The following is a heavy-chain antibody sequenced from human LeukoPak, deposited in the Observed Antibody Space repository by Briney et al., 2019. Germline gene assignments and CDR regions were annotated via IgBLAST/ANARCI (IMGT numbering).Heavy chain of an antibody. J-gene: IGHJ4*02. CDR2: IKSKTDGGTT. D-gene: IGHD4-23*01. Sequence: PGGSLRLSCAASGFTFSNAWMSWVPEAPGKGLEWVGRIKSKTDGGTTDYAAPVKGRFTISRDDSKNTLYLQMNSLKTEDTAVYYCTTGITVVTLFDYWGQGTLVTVSS. CDR3: TTGITVVTLFDY. CDR1: GFTFSNAW. V-gene: IGHV3-15*01.